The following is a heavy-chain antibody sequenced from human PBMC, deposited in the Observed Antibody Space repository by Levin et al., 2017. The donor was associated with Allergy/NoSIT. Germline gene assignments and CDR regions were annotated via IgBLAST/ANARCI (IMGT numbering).Heavy chain of an antibody. CDR3: ATDMGGCSGGSCDPESYFDY. V-gene: IGHV3-7*01. CDR2: IKQDGSEK. CDR1: GFTFSSYW. J-gene: IGHJ4*02. Sequence: GGSLRLSCAASGFTFSSYWMSWVRQAPGKGLEWVANIKQDGSEKYYVDSVKGRFTISRDNAKNSLYLQMSSLRAENTAMYYWATDMGGCSGGSCDPESYFDYWGQGTLVTVSS. D-gene: IGHD2-15*01.